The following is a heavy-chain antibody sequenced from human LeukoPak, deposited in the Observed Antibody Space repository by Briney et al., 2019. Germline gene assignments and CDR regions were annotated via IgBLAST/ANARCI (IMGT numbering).Heavy chain of an antibody. CDR3: ARGRRITMVRGVRGLGWFDP. J-gene: IGHJ5*02. D-gene: IGHD3-10*01. Sequence: SETLSLTCTVSGGSISSYYWSWIRQPPGKGLEWIGYIYYSGSTNYNPSLKSRVTISVDTSKNQFSLKLSSVTAADTAVYYCARGRRITMVRGVRGLGWFDPWGQGTLVTVSS. V-gene: IGHV4-59*01. CDR1: GGSISSYY. CDR2: IYYSGST.